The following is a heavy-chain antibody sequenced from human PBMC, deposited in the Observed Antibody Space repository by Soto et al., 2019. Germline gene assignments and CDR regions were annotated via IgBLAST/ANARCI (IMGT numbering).Heavy chain of an antibody. CDR3: ARRERYYGSPGWFDP. CDR1: GGSINDFAYY. V-gene: IGHV4-39*01. Sequence: QLHLQESGPGLVRPSETLSLTCTVSGGSINDFAYYWGWIRQXPGKGLEWIGTVYHNANTYYNPSLKSRVTISVDTAKNQFSLNLRSVTAADTAIYFCARRERYYGSPGWFDPWGQGALVTVSS. CDR2: VYHNANT. J-gene: IGHJ5*02. D-gene: IGHD3-16*01.